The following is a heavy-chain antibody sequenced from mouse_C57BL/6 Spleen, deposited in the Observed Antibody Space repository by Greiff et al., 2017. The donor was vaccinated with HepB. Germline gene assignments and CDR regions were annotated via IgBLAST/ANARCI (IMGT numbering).Heavy chain of an antibody. Sequence: EVKLQESGGGLVKPGGSLKLSCAASGFTFSSYAMSWVRQTPEKRLEWVATISDGGSYTYYPDNVKGRFTISRDNAKNNLYLQMSHLKSEDTAMYYCAREVYYAMDYWGQGTSVTVSS. V-gene: IGHV5-4*01. CDR3: AREVYYAMDY. CDR2: ISDGGSYT. CDR1: GFTFSSYA. J-gene: IGHJ4*01.